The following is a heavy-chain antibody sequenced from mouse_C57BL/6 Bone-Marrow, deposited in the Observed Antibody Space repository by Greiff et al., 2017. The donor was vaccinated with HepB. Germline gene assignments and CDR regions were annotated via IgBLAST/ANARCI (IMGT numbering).Heavy chain of an antibody. D-gene: IGHD1-1*01. J-gene: IGHJ1*03. Sequence: VQLKESGPELVKPGASVKISCKASGYSFTDYNMNWVKQSTGKSLEWIGVINPNYGTTSYNQKFKGKATLTVDQSSSTAYMQLNSLTSEDSAVYYCARGYYYGSSPYWYFDVWGTGTTVTVSS. CDR1: GYSFTDYN. V-gene: IGHV1-39*01. CDR3: ARGYYYGSSPYWYFDV. CDR2: INPNYGTT.